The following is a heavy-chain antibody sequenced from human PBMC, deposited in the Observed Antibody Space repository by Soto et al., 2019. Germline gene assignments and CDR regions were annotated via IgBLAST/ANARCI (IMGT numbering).Heavy chain of an antibody. Sequence: GGSLRLSCAASGFTFSSYAMSWVRQAPGKGLEWVSAISGSGGSTYYADSVKGRFTISRDNSKNTLYLQINSLRAEDTAVYYCAKVSGYCSSTSCYVQDRYFDYWGQGTLVTVSS. J-gene: IGHJ4*02. D-gene: IGHD2-2*01. V-gene: IGHV3-23*01. CDR1: GFTFSSYA. CDR2: ISGSGGST. CDR3: AKVSGYCSSTSCYVQDRYFDY.